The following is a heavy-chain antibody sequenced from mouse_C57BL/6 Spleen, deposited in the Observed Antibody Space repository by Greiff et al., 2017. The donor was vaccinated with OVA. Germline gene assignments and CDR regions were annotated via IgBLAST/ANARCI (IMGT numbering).Heavy chain of an antibody. Sequence: EVQLQQSGPGLAKPSQTLSLPCSVPGYSITSDYWNWIRKFPGNKLEYMGYISYSGSTYYNPSLKSRISITRDTSKNQYYLQLNSVTTEDTATYYGARYNCGSSHWYFDVWGTGTTVTVSS. CDR2: ISYSGST. D-gene: IGHD1-1*01. CDR1: GYSITSDY. J-gene: IGHJ1*03. CDR3: ARYNCGSSHWYFDV. V-gene: IGHV3-8*01.